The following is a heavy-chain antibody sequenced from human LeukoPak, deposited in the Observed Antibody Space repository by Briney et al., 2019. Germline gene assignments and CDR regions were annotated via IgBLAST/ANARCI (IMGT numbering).Heavy chain of an antibody. V-gene: IGHV3-23*01. J-gene: IGHJ4*02. Sequence: PGGSLRLXCAASGFTCSSNAMSWVRLAPGKGLESVSAISGSGGSTYYADSVKGRFTISRDNSKNTLFLQMNSLRAEDTAVYYCAKAQAGMVDYWGQGTLVTVSS. CDR2: ISGSGGST. D-gene: IGHD2-8*01. CDR1: GFTCSSNA. CDR3: AKAQAGMVDY.